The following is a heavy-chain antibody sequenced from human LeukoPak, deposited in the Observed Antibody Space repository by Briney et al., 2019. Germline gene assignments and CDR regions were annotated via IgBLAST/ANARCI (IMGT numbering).Heavy chain of an antibody. J-gene: IGHJ6*03. V-gene: IGHV4-59*01. CDR3: ARSPLYDFWSGYYTGEFGYYYYYMDV. D-gene: IGHD3-3*01. Sequence: SETLSLTCTVSGGSISSYSWSWIRQPPGKGLECIGYIYYSGSTNYNPSLKSRVTISVDTSKNQFSLKLSSVTAADTAVYYCARSPLYDFWSGYYTGEFGYYYYYMDVWGKGTTVTVSS. CDR2: IYYSGST. CDR1: GGSISSYS.